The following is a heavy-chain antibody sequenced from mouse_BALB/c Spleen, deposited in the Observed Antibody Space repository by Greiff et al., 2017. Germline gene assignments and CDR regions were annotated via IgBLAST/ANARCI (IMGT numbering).Heavy chain of an antibody. J-gene: IGHJ4*01. CDR1: GFTFSSFG. V-gene: IGHV5-17*02. Sequence: EVKLMESGGGLVQPGGSRKLSCAASGFTFSSFGMHWVRQAPEKGLEWVAYISSGSSTIYYADTVKGRFTISRDNPKNTLFLQMTSLRSEDTAMYYCARTEDYDGYYYAMDYWGQGTSVTVSS. D-gene: IGHD2-4*01. CDR3: ARTEDYDGYYYAMDY. CDR2: ISSGSSTI.